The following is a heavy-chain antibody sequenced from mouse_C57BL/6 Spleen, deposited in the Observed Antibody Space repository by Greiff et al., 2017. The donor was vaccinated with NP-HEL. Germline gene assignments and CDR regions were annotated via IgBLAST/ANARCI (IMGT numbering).Heavy chain of an antibody. CDR2: ISDGGSYT. Sequence: EVKLVESGGGLVKPGGSLKLSCAASGFTFSSYAMSWVRQTPEKRLEWVATISDGGSYTYYPDNVKGRFTISRDNAKNNLYLQMSHLKSEDTAMYYCARGGYYGNYEDAMDYWGQGTSVTVSS. V-gene: IGHV5-4*03. CDR3: ARGGYYGNYEDAMDY. J-gene: IGHJ4*01. D-gene: IGHD2-1*01. CDR1: GFTFSSYA.